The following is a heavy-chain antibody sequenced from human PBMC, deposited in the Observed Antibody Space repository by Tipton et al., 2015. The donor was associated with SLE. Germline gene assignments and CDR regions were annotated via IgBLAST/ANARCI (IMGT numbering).Heavy chain of an antibody. CDR1: GFTFSNAW. J-gene: IGHJ4*02. CDR2: IKRKTDGGTT. Sequence: SLRLSCAASGFTFSNAWMSWVRQAPGKGLEWVGLIKRKTDGGTTDYAAPVKGRFTISRDDSKNTLYLQMNSLKTEDTAVYYCTPGVHMTIFGVVTRFDYWCQGTLVTVSS. V-gene: IGHV3-15*05. D-gene: IGHD3-3*01. CDR3: TPGVHMTIFGVVTRFDY.